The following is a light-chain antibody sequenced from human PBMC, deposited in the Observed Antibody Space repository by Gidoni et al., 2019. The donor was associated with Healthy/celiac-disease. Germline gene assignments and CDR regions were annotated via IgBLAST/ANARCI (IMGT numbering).Light chain of an antibody. CDR3: SSYAGSNKSV. CDR2: EVS. CDR1: SSDVGGYNY. V-gene: IGLV2-8*01. Sequence: QSALTQPPSASGSPGQSVTISCTGTSSDVGGYNYVSWYQPLPGKAPKLMIYEVSKRPSGVPDRCSGSKSGNTASLTVSGLQAEDEADYYCSSYAGSNKSVFGGGTKLTVL. J-gene: IGLJ3*02.